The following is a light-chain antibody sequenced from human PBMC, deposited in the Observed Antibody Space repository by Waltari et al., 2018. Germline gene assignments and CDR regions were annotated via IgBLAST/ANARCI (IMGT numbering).Light chain of an antibody. CDR2: AAS. Sequence: IQLTQSPSFLSASEGEGVTNTCRASQGISSYLAWYQQKPGKAPEVLISAASTLQSGVPSRFSGSGSGTEFTLTISSLQPEDFATYYCQQLKTYPLTFGGGTKVEIK. CDR3: QQLKTYPLT. V-gene: IGKV1-9*01. CDR1: QGISSY. J-gene: IGKJ4*01.